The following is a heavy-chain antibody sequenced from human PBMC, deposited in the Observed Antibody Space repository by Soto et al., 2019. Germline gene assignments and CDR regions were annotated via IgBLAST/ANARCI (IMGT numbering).Heavy chain of an antibody. J-gene: IGHJ4*02. CDR2: VYWDDDK. CDR3: ARRRQSNRNWNTGDFDF. CDR1: GFSVSTTGVG. V-gene: IGHV2-5*02. D-gene: IGHD1-20*01. Sequence: QITLKESGPTLVKPTETLTLTCNFSGFSVSTTGVGVGWIRQAPGKALEWLVFVYWDDDKRYSPSLRSRLTITKDTYKNQVVLKMSYMEPVETGTYYCARRRQSNRNWNTGDFDFWGQGILVTVSS.